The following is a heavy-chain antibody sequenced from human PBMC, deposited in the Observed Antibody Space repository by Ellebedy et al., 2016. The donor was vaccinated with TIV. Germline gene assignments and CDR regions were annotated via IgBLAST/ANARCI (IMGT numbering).Heavy chain of an antibody. CDR1: GFTFSAYG. J-gene: IGHJ6*02. D-gene: IGHD3-9*01. CDR3: AKDLPHLVRYFDSGHGMDV. Sequence: PGGSLRLSCAASGFTFSAYGMHWVRQAPGKGLEWVAVISYDGSNKYYADSVKGRFTISRDNSKNTLYLQMNSLRAEDTAVYYCAKDLPHLVRYFDSGHGMDVWGQGTTVTVSS. V-gene: IGHV3-30*18. CDR2: ISYDGSNK.